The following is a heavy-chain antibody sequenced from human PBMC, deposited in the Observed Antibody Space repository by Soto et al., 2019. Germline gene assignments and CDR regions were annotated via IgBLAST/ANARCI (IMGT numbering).Heavy chain of an antibody. CDR1: GFTFSSYA. D-gene: IGHD3-3*01. J-gene: IGHJ6*02. CDR2: ISYDGSNK. Sequence: PGGFLRLSCAASGFTFSSYAMHWVRQAPGKGLEWVAVISYDGSNKYYADSVKGRFTISRDNSKNTLYLQMNSLRAEDTAVYYCARDRHYAFWSGYYPYYYYGMDVWGQGTTVTVSS. V-gene: IGHV3-30-3*01. CDR3: ARDRHYAFWSGYYPYYYYGMDV.